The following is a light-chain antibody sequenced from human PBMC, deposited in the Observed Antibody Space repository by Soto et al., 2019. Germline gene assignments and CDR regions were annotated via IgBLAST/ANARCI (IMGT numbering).Light chain of an antibody. CDR2: AAS. Sequence: EIVLTQSPATLSVSPGERATLSCRASQSVNSNLAWYQHKPGQAPRLLIYAASTRATGIPARFSGSGSGTDFTLTISSLQSEDFAVYYCHQYHHWPPSFTFGPGTKVDIK. V-gene: IGKV3-15*01. CDR3: HQYHHWPPSFT. J-gene: IGKJ3*01. CDR1: QSVNSN.